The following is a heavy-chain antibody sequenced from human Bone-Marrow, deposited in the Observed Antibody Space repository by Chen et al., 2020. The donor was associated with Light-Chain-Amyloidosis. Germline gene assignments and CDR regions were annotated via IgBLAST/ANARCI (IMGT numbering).Heavy chain of an antibody. J-gene: IGHJ4*02. D-gene: IGHD5-12*01. Sequence: EVQLEQSGPEVKKPGESLKISCKGSGYTFPNYWIGWVRQMPGKGLDWMGVIYPDDSDARYSPSFEGQVTISAEKSITTAYLQWRSLKASDTAMYYCARRRDGYNFDYWGQGTLVTVSS. CDR1: GYTFPNYW. V-gene: IGHV5-51*01. CDR3: ARRRDGYNFDY. CDR2: IYPDDSDA.